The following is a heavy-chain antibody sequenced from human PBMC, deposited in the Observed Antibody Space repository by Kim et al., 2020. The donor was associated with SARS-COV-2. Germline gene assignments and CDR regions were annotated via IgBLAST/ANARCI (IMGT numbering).Heavy chain of an antibody. CDR1: GGTFSSFV. CDR2: ITPVFDTA. CDR3: ARAISSVPGSWFDP. D-gene: IGHD3-10*01. Sequence: SVKVSCKASGGTFSSFVISWVRQAPGQGLEWVGGITPVFDTANYAQKFQGRVTITADESTNTAYMELSSLRSEDTAVYYCARAISSVPGSWFDPWGQGSLVTVSS. V-gene: IGHV1-69*13. J-gene: IGHJ5*02.